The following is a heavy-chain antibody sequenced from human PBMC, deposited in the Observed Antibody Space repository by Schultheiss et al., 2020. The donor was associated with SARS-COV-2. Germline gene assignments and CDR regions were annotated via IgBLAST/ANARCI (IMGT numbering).Heavy chain of an antibody. J-gene: IGHJ6*02. D-gene: IGHD5-18*01. CDR3: ASTVPAMDGYSYGYLYYYYGMDV. CDR2: INAGNGNT. V-gene: IGHV1-3*01. Sequence: ASVKVSCKASGYTFTGYYMHWVRQAPGQRLEWMGWINAGNGNTKYSQKFQGRVTITRDTSASTAYMELSSLRSEDTAVYYCASTVPAMDGYSYGYLYYYYGMDVWGQGTTVTVSS. CDR1: GYTFTGYY.